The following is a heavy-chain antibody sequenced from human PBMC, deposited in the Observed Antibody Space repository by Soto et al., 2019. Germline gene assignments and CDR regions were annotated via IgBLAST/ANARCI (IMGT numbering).Heavy chain of an antibody. CDR3: ATAMGGDDGGYFHY. D-gene: IGHD4-17*01. CDR1: GGSIRSSSYH. Sequence: PSETLSLTCTVSGGSIRSSSYHWGWIRQPPGKGLECIGNTFYSGSTYYNPSLKSRVTISVDTSKNQFSLKLSSVTAADTAVYYCATAMGGDDGGYFHYWGQGTLVTVSS. CDR2: TFYSGST. V-gene: IGHV4-39*01. J-gene: IGHJ1*01.